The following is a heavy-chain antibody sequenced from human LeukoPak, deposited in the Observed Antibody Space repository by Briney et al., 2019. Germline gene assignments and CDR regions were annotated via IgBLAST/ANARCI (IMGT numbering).Heavy chain of an antibody. CDR3: ARDGVVVPAALDY. CDR1: GYTFTDYY. V-gene: IGHV1-2*02. Sequence: GASVKVSCKASGYTFTDYYMHWVRQAPGQGLEWMGWINPNSGGTNYAQKFQGRVTMTRDTSISTVYMELSRLSFDDTAVCFCARDGVVVPAALDYWGQGTLVTVSS. CDR2: INPNSGGT. D-gene: IGHD2-2*01. J-gene: IGHJ4*02.